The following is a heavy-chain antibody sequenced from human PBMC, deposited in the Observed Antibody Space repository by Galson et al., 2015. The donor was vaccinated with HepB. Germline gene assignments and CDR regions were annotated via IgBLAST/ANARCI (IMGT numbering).Heavy chain of an antibody. CDR3: ARDPMARGGFDI. CDR1: GYTFTSYY. CDR2: INPSGGST. D-gene: IGHD3-10*01. Sequence: SVKVSCKASGYTFTSYYMHWGRQAPGQGLEWMGIINPSGGSTRYAQKFQGRVTMTRDTSTSTVYMELSSLRSEDTAVYYCARDPMARGGFDIWGQGTMVTVSS. J-gene: IGHJ3*02. V-gene: IGHV1-46*01.